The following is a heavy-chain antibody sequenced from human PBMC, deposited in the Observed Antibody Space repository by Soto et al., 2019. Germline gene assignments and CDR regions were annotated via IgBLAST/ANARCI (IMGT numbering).Heavy chain of an antibody. D-gene: IGHD6-6*01. V-gene: IGHV4-4*02. Sequence: PSETLSLTCAVSGGSISSSNWWSWVRQPPGKGLEWIGEIYHSGSTNYNPSLKSRVTISVDKSKNQFSLKLSSVTAADTAVYYCAREERYSSSLGCYYYYGMDVWGQGTTVTVSS. CDR3: AREERYSSSLGCYYYYGMDV. J-gene: IGHJ6*02. CDR2: IYHSGST. CDR1: GGSISSSNW.